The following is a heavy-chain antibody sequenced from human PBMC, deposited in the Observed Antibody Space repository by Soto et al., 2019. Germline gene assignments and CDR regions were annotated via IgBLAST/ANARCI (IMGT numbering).Heavy chain of an antibody. J-gene: IGHJ6*02. CDR2: IYHSGST. Sequence: SETLSLTCAVSGYSVSSGYYWGWIRQPPGKGLEWIGSIYHSGSTYYNPSLKSRVTISVDTSKNQFSLKLSSVTAADTAVYYCARDLVVGEGMDVWGQGTTVTVSS. D-gene: IGHD1-26*01. CDR1: GYSVSSGYY. V-gene: IGHV4-38-2*02. CDR3: ARDLVVGEGMDV.